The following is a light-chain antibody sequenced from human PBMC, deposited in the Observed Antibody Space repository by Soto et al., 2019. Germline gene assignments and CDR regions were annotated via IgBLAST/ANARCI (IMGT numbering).Light chain of an antibody. V-gene: IGLV1-44*01. CDR3: AAWDGSLNNVL. Sequence: QSVLTQPPSASGTPGQRVTISCSGSGSIIGTNTVNGYRQLPGTAPKLLIYGNNQRPSGVPDRFSGSKSGTSASLAISGLQSEDEADYYCAAWDGSLNNVLFGGGTKLTVL. J-gene: IGLJ2*01. CDR2: GNN. CDR1: GSIIGTNT.